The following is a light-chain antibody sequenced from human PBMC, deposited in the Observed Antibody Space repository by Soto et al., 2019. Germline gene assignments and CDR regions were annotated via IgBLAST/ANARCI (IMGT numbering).Light chain of an antibody. CDR1: QSISNR. J-gene: IGKJ1*01. V-gene: IGKV1-5*01. Sequence: IQMTQSPSTLSASVGDRVTITCRASQSISNRLSWYQQKPGKAPKLLMYDASSLESGVPSRFSGSGSGTEFTLTISSLQPDDFATYYCQQYNSYSPTFGQGTKVDIK. CDR2: DAS. CDR3: QQYNSYSPT.